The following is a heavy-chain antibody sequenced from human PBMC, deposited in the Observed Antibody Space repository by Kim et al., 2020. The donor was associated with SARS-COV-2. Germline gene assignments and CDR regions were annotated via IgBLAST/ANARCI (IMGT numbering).Heavy chain of an antibody. Sequence: SDTSNSPTFQGQVTISTEKSISTAYLQWSSLKASDTAMYYCARRDDWFDPWGQGTLVTVSS. CDR2: SDT. V-gene: IGHV5-51*01. CDR3: ARRDDWFDP. J-gene: IGHJ5*02.